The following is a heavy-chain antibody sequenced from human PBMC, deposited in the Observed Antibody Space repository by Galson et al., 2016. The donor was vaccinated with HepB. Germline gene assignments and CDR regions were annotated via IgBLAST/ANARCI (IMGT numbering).Heavy chain of an antibody. D-gene: IGHD3-3*01. V-gene: IGHV1-24*01. Sequence: SVKVSCKVSEYTLSELTMHWVRQAPGEGLEWMGGFDPEESKMVYAPKFQGRVTMTEDTSTDTAYMELSSLRSEDTAVYYCATPYYDHPAYYGMDVWGQGTSVTVSS. J-gene: IGHJ6*02. CDR2: FDPEESKM. CDR3: ATPYYDHPAYYGMDV. CDR1: EYTLSELT.